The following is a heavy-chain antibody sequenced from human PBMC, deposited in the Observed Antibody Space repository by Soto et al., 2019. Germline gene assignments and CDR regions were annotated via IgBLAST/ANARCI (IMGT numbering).Heavy chain of an antibody. D-gene: IGHD5-18*01. Sequence: QVQLVQSGAEVKKPGASVKVSCKASGYTFSSYHINWVRQAPGQGLEWMGWISGYSGNTNFAQKLQGRVTMTTDTSTSTAYMELRSLRSDDTAVYYCAKDIYGYVDAFDIWGQGTMVTVSS. CDR2: ISGYSGNT. CDR3: AKDIYGYVDAFDI. CDR1: GYTFSSYH. V-gene: IGHV1-18*01. J-gene: IGHJ3*02.